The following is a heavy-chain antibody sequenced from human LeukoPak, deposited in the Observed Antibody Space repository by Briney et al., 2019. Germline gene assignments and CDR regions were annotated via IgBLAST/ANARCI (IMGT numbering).Heavy chain of an antibody. CDR3: ARGLAEEVYDSSGYDAFDI. V-gene: IGHV4-39*01. CDR2: IYYSGST. D-gene: IGHD3-22*01. Sequence: SETLSLTCTVSGGSISSSSYYWGWIRQLPGKGLEWIGSIYYSGSTYYNPSLKSRVTISVDTSKNQFSLKLSSVTAADTAVYYCARGLAEEVYDSSGYDAFDIWGQGTMVTVSS. J-gene: IGHJ3*02. CDR1: GGSISSSSYY.